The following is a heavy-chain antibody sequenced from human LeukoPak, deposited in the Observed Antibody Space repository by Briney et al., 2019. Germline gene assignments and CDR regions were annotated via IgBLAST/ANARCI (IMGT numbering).Heavy chain of an antibody. CDR3: AAPGYSSSWFLFDY. V-gene: IGHV3-30*03. D-gene: IGHD6-13*01. J-gene: IGHJ4*02. CDR2: ISYDGSNK. Sequence: GRSLRLSCAASGFTFSSYGMHWVRQAPGKGLEWVAVISYDGSNKYYADSVKGRFTICRDNSKNTLYLQMNSLRAEDTAVYYCAAPGYSSSWFLFDYWGQGTLVTVSS. CDR1: GFTFSSYG.